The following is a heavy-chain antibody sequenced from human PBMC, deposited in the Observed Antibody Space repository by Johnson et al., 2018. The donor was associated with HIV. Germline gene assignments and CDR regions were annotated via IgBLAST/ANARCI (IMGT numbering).Heavy chain of an antibody. CDR1: GFTVSSNY. Sequence: VQLVESGGGLIQPGGSLRLSCVGSGFTVSSNYMSWVRQAPGKGLEWVSVIYSGGSTYYAASVKGRFTISRGNSKNTLYLQMNSLSAEDTAGYCCAKDRLVGFRNDAFDIGCQGTIVTVAS. CDR2: IYSGGST. J-gene: IGHJ3*02. V-gene: IGHV3-66*03. D-gene: IGHD3-10*01. CDR3: AKDRLVGFRNDAFDI.